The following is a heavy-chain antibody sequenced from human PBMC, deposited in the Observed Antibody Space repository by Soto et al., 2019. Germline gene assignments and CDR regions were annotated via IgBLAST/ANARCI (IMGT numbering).Heavy chain of an antibody. D-gene: IGHD1-26*01. Sequence: QVRLQQWGAGLLKPSETLSLTCAVYGGSFSGFHWTWIRQPPGKGLEWIGNFFHTGSTNYNPSLKSRVTISLYTSKKQFSQRLNIVTAADTAVYYCARDPVGTSHDYKGMDVWGQGTTVTVSS. CDR2: FFHTGST. CDR1: GGSFSGFH. V-gene: IGHV4-34*12. CDR3: ARDPVGTSHDYKGMDV. J-gene: IGHJ6*02.